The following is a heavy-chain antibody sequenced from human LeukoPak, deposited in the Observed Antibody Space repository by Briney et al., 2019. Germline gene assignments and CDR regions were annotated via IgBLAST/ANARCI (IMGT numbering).Heavy chain of an antibody. D-gene: IGHD3-22*01. CDR3: ATGSYYDSRGYYTFGH. V-gene: IGHV3-74*01. Sequence: PGGSLRLSCAASGFAFNKYWMHWVRQTPGKGLVWVSRINGDGSTTSYADSVKGGFTISRDNAKNTLYLQMSSLRAEDTAVYYCATGSYYDSRGYYTFGHWGQGTLVTVSS. J-gene: IGHJ4*02. CDR2: INGDGSTT. CDR1: GFAFNKYW.